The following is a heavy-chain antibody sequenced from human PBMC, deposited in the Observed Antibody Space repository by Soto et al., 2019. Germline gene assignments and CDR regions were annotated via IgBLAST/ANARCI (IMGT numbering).Heavy chain of an antibody. V-gene: IGHV3-30*18. J-gene: IGHJ3*01. Sequence: GGSLRLSCAASGFTFSSYGMHWLRQAPGKGLEWVAVVSYGGSDQFYADSVKGRYTISRDNFKNTVYLQMNSLRAEDTAVYYCAKEVRGHYDSRGVDAFDGWGQGTTVTVAS. CDR1: GFTFSSYG. CDR2: VSYGGSDQ. CDR3: AKEVRGHYDSRGVDAFDG. D-gene: IGHD3-22*01.